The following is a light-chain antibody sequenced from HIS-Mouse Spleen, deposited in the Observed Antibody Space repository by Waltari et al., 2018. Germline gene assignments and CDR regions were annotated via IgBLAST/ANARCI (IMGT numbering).Light chain of an antibody. Sequence: QSALTQPPSASGSPGQSVTLSCTGTSSAVGGYNYVSWYQQHPGKAPKPRIYEVSKRPSGVPDRFSGSKSGNTASLTVSGLQAEDEADYYCSSYAGSNNLVFGTGTKVTVL. CDR1: SSAVGGYNY. J-gene: IGLJ1*01. CDR3: SSYAGSNNLV. V-gene: IGLV2-8*01. CDR2: EVS.